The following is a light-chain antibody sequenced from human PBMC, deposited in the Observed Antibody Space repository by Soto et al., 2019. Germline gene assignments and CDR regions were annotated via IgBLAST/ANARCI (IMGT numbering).Light chain of an antibody. J-gene: IGKJ1*01. CDR1: QSVRSNY. CDR2: AAS. Sequence: EIVLTQSPGTLTLSPGERATLSCRASQSVRSNYLAWYQQGSGQAPRLLIFAASSRATGIPDRFSGSGSGTDFTLTISRLEPEDFAVYYCQQYSTSPWTFGQGTKVDIK. CDR3: QQYSTSPWT. V-gene: IGKV3-20*01.